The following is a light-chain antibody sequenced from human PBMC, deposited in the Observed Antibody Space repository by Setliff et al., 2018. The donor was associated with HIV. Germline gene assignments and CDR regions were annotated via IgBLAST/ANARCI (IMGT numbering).Light chain of an antibody. CDR2: EVS. CDR3: SSYTSSSTLHV. V-gene: IGLV2-14*01. CDR1: SSDVGGYNY. J-gene: IGLJ1*01. Sequence: QSVLTQPASVSGSPGQSITISCTGTSSDVGGYNYVSWYQQHPGKAPKLMICEVSNRPSGVPNRFSGSKSGNTASLTISGLQAEDEADYYCSSYTSSSTLHVFGTGTKVTVL.